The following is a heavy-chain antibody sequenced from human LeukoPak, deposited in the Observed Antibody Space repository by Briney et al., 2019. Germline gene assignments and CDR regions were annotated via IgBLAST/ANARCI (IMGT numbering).Heavy chain of an antibody. Sequence: PGGSLRLSCAASGFTFSSYAMSWVRQAPGKGLEWVSAISGSGGSTYYADSVKGRFTISRDNSKNSLYLQMTSLRAEDTAVYYCARHRTASDYWGQGTLVTVSS. CDR1: GFTFSSYA. D-gene: IGHD3-16*02. CDR2: ISGSGGST. CDR3: ARHRTASDY. J-gene: IGHJ4*02. V-gene: IGHV3-23*01.